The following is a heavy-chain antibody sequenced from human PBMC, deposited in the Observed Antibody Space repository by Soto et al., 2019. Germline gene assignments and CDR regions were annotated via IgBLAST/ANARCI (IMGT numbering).Heavy chain of an antibody. V-gene: IGHV4-34*01. J-gene: IGHJ4*02. CDR3: ARGGWFGEFRS. CDR2: INHSGST. CDR1: GGSFSGYY. D-gene: IGHD3-10*01. Sequence: QVQLQQWGAGLLKPSETLSLTCAVYGGSFSGYYWSWIRQRPGKGLEWIGEINHSGSTNYNPSLKSRVTISVDTSKNQFSLKLGSVTAADTAVYSCARGGWFGEFRSGGQGTLVTVSS.